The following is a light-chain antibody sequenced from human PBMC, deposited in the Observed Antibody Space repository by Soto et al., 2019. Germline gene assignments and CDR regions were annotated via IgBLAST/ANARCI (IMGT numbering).Light chain of an antibody. CDR3: QQYSSSPPIT. CDR2: GAS. J-gene: IGKJ5*01. V-gene: IGKV3-20*01. Sequence: IVLTQSTDALPLSPGEGATVCCRASQSVTNSYLAWYQQKPGQAPRLLIYGASSRATGIPDRFSGSGSETDFTLTISRLEPEDFAVYYCQQYSSSPPITFGQGTRLEIK. CDR1: QSVTNSY.